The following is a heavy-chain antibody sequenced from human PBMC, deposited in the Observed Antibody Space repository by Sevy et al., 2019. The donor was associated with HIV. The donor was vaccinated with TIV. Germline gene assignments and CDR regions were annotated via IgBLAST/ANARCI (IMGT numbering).Heavy chain of an antibody. Sequence: GGSLRLSCAASGFSISDYYMSWIRQAPGKGLQWISYISSSGDTIYYADSVKGRFTISRDNAKNSLYLQLNSLRAEDTAVYYCARDHEKDGELGDYYYYAMDVWGRGTKVTVSS. D-gene: IGHD3-16*01. J-gene: IGHJ6*02. V-gene: IGHV3-11*01. CDR2: ISSSGDTI. CDR3: ARDHEKDGELGDYYYYAMDV. CDR1: GFSISDYY.